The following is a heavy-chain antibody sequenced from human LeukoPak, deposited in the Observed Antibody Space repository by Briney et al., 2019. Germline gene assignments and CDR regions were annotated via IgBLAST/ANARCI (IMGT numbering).Heavy chain of an antibody. J-gene: IGHJ4*02. CDR3: ARDYSGYSVGLDY. CDR2: ISSSSNYI. Sequence: GGSLRLSCAASGFTFSSYNMNWVRQAPGKGLEWVSSISSSSNYIYYADSVKGRFTISRDNAKNSLYLQMNSLRAEDTAVYYCARDYSGYSVGLDYWGQGTLVTVSS. D-gene: IGHD5-12*01. V-gene: IGHV3-21*01. CDR1: GFTFSSYN.